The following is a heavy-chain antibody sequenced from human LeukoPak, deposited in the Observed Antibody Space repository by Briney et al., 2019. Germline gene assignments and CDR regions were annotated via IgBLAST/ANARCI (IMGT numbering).Heavy chain of an antibody. V-gene: IGHV6-1*01. Sequence: QALSLTSAISRDCLSSNSAASDWIRPSPSSGLECLGRTYYRVKWYNDYAVAVKSRITINPDTSKNQFSLQLNSVTPEDTAVYYCAREPNKLNISKSSAPGYYYYYMDVWGKGTTVTVSS. J-gene: IGHJ6*03. D-gene: IGHD2/OR15-2a*01. CDR3: AREPNKLNISKSSAPGYYYYYMDV. CDR1: RDCLSSNSAA. CDR2: TYYRVKWYN.